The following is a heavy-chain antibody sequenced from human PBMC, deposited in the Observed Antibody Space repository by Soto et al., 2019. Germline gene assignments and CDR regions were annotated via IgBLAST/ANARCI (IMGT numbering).Heavy chain of an antibody. Sequence: SKTLSLTCAVYGGSFSGYYWSWIRQPPGKGLEWIGEINHSGSTNYNPSLKSRVTISVDTSKNQFSLKLSSVTAADTAVYYCARVGGSGRRYYYYMDVWGKGTTVTVS. CDR1: GGSFSGYY. V-gene: IGHV4-34*01. J-gene: IGHJ6*03. CDR2: INHSGST. CDR3: ARVGGSGRRYYYYMDV. D-gene: IGHD3-10*01.